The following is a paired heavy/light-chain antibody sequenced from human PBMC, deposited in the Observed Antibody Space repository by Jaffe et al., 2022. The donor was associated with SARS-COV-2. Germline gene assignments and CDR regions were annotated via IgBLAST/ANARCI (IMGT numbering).Heavy chain of an antibody. CDR1: GGSIDTSTFY. V-gene: IGHV4-39*01. D-gene: IGHD1-1*01. Sequence: QLQLQESGPGLVKPSETLSLTCTVSGGSIDTSTFYWAWIRQPPGKGLEWIASVYYSGSTYFNPSLKSRVTISMDPSNNQFSLTLSSVTAADTALYYCARQDRTDWPPDPFDVWGQGTMVTVSS. CDR2: VYYSGST. J-gene: IGHJ3*01. CDR3: ARQDRTDWPPDPFDV.
Light chain of an antibody. CDR2: EVT. Sequence: QSALTQPPSASGSPGQSVTISCTGTSSDVGNYDYVSWYQQYPGKAPKVVIYEVTKRPSGVPDRFSGSKSGNTASLTVSGLQAEDEADYYCSSYAARNNWLFGGGTKLTVL. CDR3: SSYAARNNWL. CDR1: SSDVGNYDY. V-gene: IGLV2-8*01. J-gene: IGLJ3*02.